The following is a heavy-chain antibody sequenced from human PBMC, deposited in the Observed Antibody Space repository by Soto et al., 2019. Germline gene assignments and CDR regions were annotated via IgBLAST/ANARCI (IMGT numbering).Heavy chain of an antibody. V-gene: IGHV3-21*01. Sequence: GGSLRLSCAASGFTFSSYSMNWVRQAPGKGLEWVSSISSSSSYIYYADSVKGRFTISRDNAKNSLYLQMNSLRAEDTAVYYCARDGEYDYIWGSYPFDYWGQGTLVTVSS. D-gene: IGHD3-16*02. J-gene: IGHJ4*02. CDR1: GFTFSSYS. CDR3: ARDGEYDYIWGSYPFDY. CDR2: ISSSSSYI.